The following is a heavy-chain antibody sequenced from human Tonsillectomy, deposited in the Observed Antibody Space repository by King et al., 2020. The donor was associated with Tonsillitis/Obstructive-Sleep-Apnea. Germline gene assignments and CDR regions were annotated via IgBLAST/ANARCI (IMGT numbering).Heavy chain of an antibody. CDR3: ARAYNPRAVDH. CDR2: INAHNGNT. Sequence: QLVQSGVEVKKPGASVKVSCKASGYTFSNYGISRVRQAPGQGLEWMAWINAHNGNTKCAQKFQGRVTMTTDTSTNTAYMELRSLRSDDTAMYFCARAYNPRAVDHWGQGTLVTVSS. CDR1: GYTFSNYG. D-gene: IGHD1-14*01. V-gene: IGHV1-18*01. J-gene: IGHJ5*02.